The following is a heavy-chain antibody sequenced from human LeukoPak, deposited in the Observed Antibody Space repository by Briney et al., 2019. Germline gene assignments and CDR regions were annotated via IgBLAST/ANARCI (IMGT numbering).Heavy chain of an antibody. CDR2: IKTDGREK. CDR1: GFTFSNYW. J-gene: IGHJ1*01. V-gene: IGHV3-7*03. D-gene: IGHD3-22*01. CDR3: ATYSSLNRREFQF. Sequence: PGGSLRLSCEGSGFTFSNYWMGWVRQAPGKGLQWVANIKTDGREKCYVDSVKGRFTISRDNAKNSLYLQMNSLRAEDTAVYYCATYSSLNRREFQFWGQGTLLTVSS.